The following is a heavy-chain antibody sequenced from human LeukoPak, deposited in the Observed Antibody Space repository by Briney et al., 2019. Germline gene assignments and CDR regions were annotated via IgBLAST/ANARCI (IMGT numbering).Heavy chain of an antibody. CDR2: IWYDGSNK. D-gene: IGHD6-13*01. V-gene: IGHV3-33*01. CDR3: ARGSYSSHNPYYYYYYGMDV. CDR1: GFTFSSYG. J-gene: IGHJ6*02. Sequence: RGSLRLSCAASGFTFSSYGMHWVRQAPGKGLEWVAVIWYDGSNKYYADSVKGRFTISRDNSKNTLYLQMNSLRAEDTAVYYCARGSYSSHNPYYYYYYGMDVWGQGTTVTVSS.